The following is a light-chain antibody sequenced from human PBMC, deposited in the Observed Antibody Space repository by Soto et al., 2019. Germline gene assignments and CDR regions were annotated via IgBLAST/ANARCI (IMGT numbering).Light chain of an antibody. CDR1: QSVSSN. J-gene: IGKJ1*01. CDR2: GAS. CDR3: QQYNSYSPWK. V-gene: IGKV3-15*01. Sequence: EIVMTQSPSTLSVSPGERATLSCRASQSVSSNLAWYQQKPGQAPRLLIYGASTRATGIPARFSGSGSGTEFTLTISSLQPDDFATYYCQQYNSYSPWKFGQGTKVDIK.